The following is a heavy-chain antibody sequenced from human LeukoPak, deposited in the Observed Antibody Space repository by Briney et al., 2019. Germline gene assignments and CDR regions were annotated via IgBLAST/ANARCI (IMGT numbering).Heavy chain of an antibody. CDR2: ISWNSGSI. CDR1: GFTFDDYA. Sequence: GRSLSLSCAASGFTFDDYAMHWVRQAPGKGLEWVSGISWNSGSIGYADSVKGRFTISRDNAKNSLYLQMNSLRAEDTALYYCAKDRTIFGVVITDGGAFDIWGQGTMVTVSS. D-gene: IGHD3-3*01. J-gene: IGHJ3*02. V-gene: IGHV3-9*01. CDR3: AKDRTIFGVVITDGGAFDI.